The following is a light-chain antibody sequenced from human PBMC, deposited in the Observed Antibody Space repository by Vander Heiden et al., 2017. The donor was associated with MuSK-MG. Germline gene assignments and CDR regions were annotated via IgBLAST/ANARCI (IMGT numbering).Light chain of an antibody. CDR3: QSYDSSLRGYV. Sequence: QSVLTQPPSVPGAPGQRVSTSRTGSRPNIGVGFVVHWYQQLPGTAPKRLIYGNRNRPSGVPDRVTGSKSGTSASLAITGLQAEDEADYYCQSYDSSLRGYVFGTGTKVTVL. J-gene: IGLJ1*01. V-gene: IGLV1-40*01. CDR2: GNR. CDR1: RPNIGVGFV.